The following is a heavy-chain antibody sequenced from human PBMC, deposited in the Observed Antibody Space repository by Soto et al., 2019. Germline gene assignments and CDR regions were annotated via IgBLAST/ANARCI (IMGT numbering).Heavy chain of an antibody. D-gene: IGHD2-15*01. CDR2: TGSGTGPG. CDR3: ARDGNYYTSGEGHWFDP. CDR1: GGSLSTNP. Sequence: QVQLVQSGTEVQKPGSSVKVSCKASGGSLSTNPISWVRQAPGQGLEWMGGTGSGTGPGNHAQKFQGRLTVTADKSTSTVYMELTNLSSEDTAVYYCARDGNYYTSGEGHWFDPWGQGTLITVSP. J-gene: IGHJ5*02. V-gene: IGHV1-69*06.